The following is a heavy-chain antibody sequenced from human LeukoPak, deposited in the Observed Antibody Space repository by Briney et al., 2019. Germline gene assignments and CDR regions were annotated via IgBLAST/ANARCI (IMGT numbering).Heavy chain of an antibody. V-gene: IGHV3-33*01. D-gene: IGHD4-17*01. Sequence: GGSLRLSCAASGFTFSSYGMHWVRQAPGKGLEWVAVIWYDGSNKYYVDSVKGRFTISRDNPKNTLYLQMNSLRAEDTAVYYCARDNDTVTTLDYWGQGTLVTVSS. CDR1: GFTFSSYG. CDR3: ARDNDTVTTLDY. J-gene: IGHJ4*02. CDR2: IWYDGSNK.